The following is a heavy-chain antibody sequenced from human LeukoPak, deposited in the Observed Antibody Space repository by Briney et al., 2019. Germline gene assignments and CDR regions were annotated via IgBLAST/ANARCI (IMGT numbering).Heavy chain of an antibody. Sequence: GGSLRLSCGASGFTFSSYTMNWVRQAPGKGLEWVSCITSGNNHIYYADSVKGRFTISRDNSKNTLYLQMNSLRAEDTAVYYCARDRGWELSYWGQGTLVTVSS. CDR3: ARDRGWELSY. CDR1: GFTFSSYT. D-gene: IGHD1-26*01. J-gene: IGHJ4*02. CDR2: ITSGNNHI. V-gene: IGHV3-21*04.